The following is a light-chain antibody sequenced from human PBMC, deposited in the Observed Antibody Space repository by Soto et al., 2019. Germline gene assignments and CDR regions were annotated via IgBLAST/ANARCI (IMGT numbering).Light chain of an antibody. J-gene: IGLJ2*01. Sequence: QSALTQPASVSGSPGQSITISCTGTSSDMGTYNLVSWYQQHPGKAPKLMIYEGSKRPSGVSNRFSGSKSGTTVSLTISGLQADDEAVYHCCSYSTTSTFIFGGGTKLTVL. CDR3: CSYSTTSTFI. CDR2: EGS. V-gene: IGLV2-23*03. CDR1: SSDMGTYNL.